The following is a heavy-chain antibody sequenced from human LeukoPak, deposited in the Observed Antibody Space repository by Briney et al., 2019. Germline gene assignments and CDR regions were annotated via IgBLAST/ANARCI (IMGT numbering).Heavy chain of an antibody. CDR3: ARDIVVVPAAIRSYGMDV. D-gene: IGHD2-2*02. CDR2: ISSSGSTI. J-gene: IGHJ6*02. Sequence: GGSLRLSCAASGFTFSDYYMSWIRQAPGKGLEWVSYISSSGSTIYYADSVKGRFTIFRDNAKNSLYLQMNSLRAEDTAVYYCARDIVVVPAAIRSYGMDVWGQGTTITVSS. CDR1: GFTFSDYY. V-gene: IGHV3-11*01.